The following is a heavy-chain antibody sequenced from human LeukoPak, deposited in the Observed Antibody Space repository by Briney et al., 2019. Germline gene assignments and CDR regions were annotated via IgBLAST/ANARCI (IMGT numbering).Heavy chain of an antibody. CDR3: AREDCSSTSCYDPLLDV. Sequence: SETLYLTCTVPGGSISSYYWSWIRQPPGKGLEWIGYIYYSGSTNYNPSLKSRVTISVDTSKNQFSLKLSSVTAADTAVYYCAREDCSSTSCYDPLLDVWGQGTTVTVSS. CDR1: GGSISSYY. J-gene: IGHJ6*02. V-gene: IGHV4-59*01. CDR2: IYYSGST. D-gene: IGHD2-2*01.